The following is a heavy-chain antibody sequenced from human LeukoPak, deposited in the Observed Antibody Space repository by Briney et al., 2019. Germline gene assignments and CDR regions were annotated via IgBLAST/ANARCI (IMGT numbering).Heavy chain of an antibody. J-gene: IGHJ4*02. CDR2: IRGSGSNT. Sequence: GGSLRLSCAGSRFSFSTSAMIWVRQAPGKGLEWVSAIRGSGSNTFYADPGKGRFAISRDNCKNTVYLQMNSLRAEDTAVYYCAKPGGAVAVYYFDYWGQGTLVTVSS. CDR1: RFSFSTSA. V-gene: IGHV3-23*01. D-gene: IGHD6-19*01. CDR3: AKPGGAVAVYYFDY.